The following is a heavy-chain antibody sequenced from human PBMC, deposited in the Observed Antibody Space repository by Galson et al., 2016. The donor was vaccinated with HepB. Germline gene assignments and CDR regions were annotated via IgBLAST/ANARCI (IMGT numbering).Heavy chain of an antibody. CDR3: AREEHYDFWSGFSKGDYYYYYGMDV. J-gene: IGHJ6*02. D-gene: IGHD3-3*01. Sequence: SLRLSCAASEFTFSTYSMNWVRQAPGKGLEWVSYISSSSSTIYYADSVQGRFTISRDNVKNSLYLQMNSLRDEDTAVYYCAREEHYDFWSGFSKGDYYYYYGMDVWGQGTTVTVSS. V-gene: IGHV3-48*02. CDR2: ISSSSSTI. CDR1: EFTFSTYS.